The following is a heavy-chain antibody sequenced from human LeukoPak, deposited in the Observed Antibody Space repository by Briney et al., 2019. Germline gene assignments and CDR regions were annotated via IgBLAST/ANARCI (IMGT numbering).Heavy chain of an antibody. CDR2: IWYDGSNK. CDR1: GFTFSSYG. CDR3: ARDGMAYAIRDYYYYGMDV. D-gene: IGHD2-8*01. J-gene: IGHJ6*02. Sequence: GGSLRLSCAASGFTFSSYGMHWVRQAPGKGLEWVAVIWYDGSNKYYADSVKGRFTISRDNSKNTLYLQMNSLRAEDTAVYYCARDGMAYAIRDYYYYGMDVWGQGTTVTVSS. V-gene: IGHV3-33*01.